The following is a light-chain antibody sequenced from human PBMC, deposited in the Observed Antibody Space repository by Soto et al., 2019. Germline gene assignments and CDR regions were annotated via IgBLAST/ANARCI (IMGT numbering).Light chain of an antibody. CDR3: QQYALSPLT. J-gene: IGKJ4*01. Sequence: EIVLTQSPGTLSLSPGESATLSCRVSQSILSSYLAWYQQKRGQSPRLLIYGASSRATGIPDRFSGDGSGTDFTLKISGLEPEDFAVYYCQQYALSPLTFGGGTKVEI. CDR1: QSILSSY. V-gene: IGKV3-20*01. CDR2: GAS.